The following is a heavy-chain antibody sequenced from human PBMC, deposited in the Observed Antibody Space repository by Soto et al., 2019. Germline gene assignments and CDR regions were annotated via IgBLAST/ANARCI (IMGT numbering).Heavy chain of an antibody. D-gene: IGHD3-22*01. CDR3: ARETDYYDSSGYYKEPNWFDP. CDR1: GFTFSSYS. V-gene: IGHV3-21*01. Sequence: GGSLRLSCAASGFTFSSYSMNWVRQAPGKGLEWVSSISSSSSYIYYADSVKGRFTISRDNAKNSLYLQMNSLRAEDTAVYYCARETDYYDSSGYYKEPNWFDPWGQGTLVTVSS. CDR2: ISSSSSYI. J-gene: IGHJ5*02.